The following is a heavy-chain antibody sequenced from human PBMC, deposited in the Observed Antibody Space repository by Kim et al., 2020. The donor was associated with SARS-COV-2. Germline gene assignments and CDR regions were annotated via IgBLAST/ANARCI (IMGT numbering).Heavy chain of an antibody. CDR3: AGDQGIVAPGRPVRY. V-gene: IGHV3-30*01. Sequence: ADSVKGRFNISRHNSKDTLYLQMHSLRDEDAAVYYCAGDQGIVAPGRPVRYWGQGTLVTVSS. J-gene: IGHJ4*02. D-gene: IGHD6-13*01.